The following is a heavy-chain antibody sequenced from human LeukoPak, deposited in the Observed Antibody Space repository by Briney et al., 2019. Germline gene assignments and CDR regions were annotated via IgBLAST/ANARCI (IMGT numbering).Heavy chain of an antibody. V-gene: IGHV1-46*01. CDR2: INPSGGST. D-gene: IGHD6-19*01. J-gene: IGHJ4*02. Sequence: ASVKVSCKASGYTFSNYYMHWVRQAPGQGLEWMGIINPSGGSTTYAHKSQGRVTMTRDTSTSTVYMDLSSLRSEDTAMYYCARAVAATFDYWGQGTLVTVSS. CDR1: GYTFSNYY. CDR3: ARAVAATFDY.